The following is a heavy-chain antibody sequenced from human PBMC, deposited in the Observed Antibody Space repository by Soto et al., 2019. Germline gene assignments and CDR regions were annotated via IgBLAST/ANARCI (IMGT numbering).Heavy chain of an antibody. Sequence: SGKVTCNTSVYPLTGYYTHTVRQAPGQGLEWSGWMNPKIGGAYFSQKFQGRVTLTSDTSIRTAYIEVNSLTSDYTAVYFCTRENTANSEGLYDAFDIWGQGTTVTV. CDR3: TRENTANSEGLYDAFDI. D-gene: IGHD2-21*02. J-gene: IGHJ3*02. CDR1: VYPLTGYY. V-gene: IGHV1-2*02. CDR2: MNPKIGGA.